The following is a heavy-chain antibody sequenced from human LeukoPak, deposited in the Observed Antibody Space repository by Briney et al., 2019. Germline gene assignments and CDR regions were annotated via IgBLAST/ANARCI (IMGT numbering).Heavy chain of an antibody. Sequence: GGSLRLSCVASGFTFSDYGIHWVRHAPGKGLEWVAGISYDGSNKYYADSVKGRFTISRDDSKNTLYLQMNSLRVEDTAVYFCARDVGSSRQLWGQGTLVTVSS. J-gene: IGHJ4*02. CDR3: ARDVGSSRQL. CDR1: GFTFSDYG. V-gene: IGHV3-30*03. CDR2: ISYDGSNK. D-gene: IGHD6-13*01.